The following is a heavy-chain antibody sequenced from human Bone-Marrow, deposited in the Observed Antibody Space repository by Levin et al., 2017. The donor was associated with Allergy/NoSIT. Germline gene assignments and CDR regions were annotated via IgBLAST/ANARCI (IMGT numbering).Heavy chain of an antibody. CDR2: ISFDAKHQ. J-gene: IGHJ4*02. D-gene: IGHD6-19*01. Sequence: GGSLRLSCAASGFAFSTYTMHWVRQAPGKGLEWVAVISFDAKHQTYADSVTGRLTISRDNSKNTVSLQMSRLRPDDTAMYYCARSEQWLGEFDSWGQGTLVTVSS. CDR1: GFAFSTYT. CDR3: ARSEQWLGEFDS. V-gene: IGHV3-30*04.